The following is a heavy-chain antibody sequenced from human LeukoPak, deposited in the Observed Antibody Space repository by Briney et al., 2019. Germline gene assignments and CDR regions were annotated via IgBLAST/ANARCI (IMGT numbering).Heavy chain of an antibody. CDR1: GGSISSNY. CDR3: ARGYCSRTSCYMRNYYNYYMDV. CDR2: IDYSGST. Sequence: SETLSLTCTVSGGSISSNYWSWIRQPPGKGLEWIGYIDYSGSTNYNPSLKSRVTISVDTSKNQFSLKLSSVTAADTAVYYCARGYCSRTSCYMRNYYNYYMDVWGKGTTVTVSS. D-gene: IGHD2-2*02. J-gene: IGHJ6*03. V-gene: IGHV4-59*13.